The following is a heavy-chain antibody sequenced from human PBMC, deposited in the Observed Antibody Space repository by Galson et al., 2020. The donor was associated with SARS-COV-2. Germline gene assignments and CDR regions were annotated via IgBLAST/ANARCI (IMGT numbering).Heavy chain of an antibody. CDR1: GFTFSTYA. CDR2: ISARGGSI. Sequence: GESLKISCRDSGFTFSTYAISWVRQAPGKGLEWVSTISARGGSIYYADSVKGRFTISRDNSKNTMYLQMNSLRADDTATYYCAKTESSIWPYQYYGMDVWGQGTTVTVAS. V-gene: IGHV3-23*01. CDR3: AKTESSIWPYQYYGMDV. J-gene: IGHJ6*02. D-gene: IGHD6-13*01.